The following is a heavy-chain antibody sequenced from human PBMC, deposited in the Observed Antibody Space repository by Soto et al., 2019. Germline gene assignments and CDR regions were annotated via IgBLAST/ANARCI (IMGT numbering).Heavy chain of an antibody. J-gene: IGHJ4*02. Sequence: PSETLSLTCTVSGGSISSYYWTWIRQPPGRGLEWIGDIYYSGNTNSNPSLKSRVTISVDTSKNQFSLELTSVTAADTALYYCARQPPVSRYFDWSPIPWGQGTLVTVS. CDR2: IYYSGNT. CDR1: GGSISSYY. D-gene: IGHD3-9*01. V-gene: IGHV4-59*08. CDR3: ARQPPVSRYFDWSPIP.